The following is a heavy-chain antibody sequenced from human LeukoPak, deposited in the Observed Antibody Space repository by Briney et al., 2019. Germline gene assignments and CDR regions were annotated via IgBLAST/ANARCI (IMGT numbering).Heavy chain of an antibody. CDR2: IYHSGST. J-gene: IGHJ4*02. Sequence: SETLSLTCAVSGYSISSGYYWGWIRQPPGKGLEWIGSIYHSGSTYYNPSLKRRVTISVDTSKNQVSLKLSSVTAADTAVYYCARGGQTAVDYWGQGTLVTVSS. CDR1: GYSISSGYY. V-gene: IGHV4-38-2*01. CDR3: ARGGQTAVDY. D-gene: IGHD3-16*01.